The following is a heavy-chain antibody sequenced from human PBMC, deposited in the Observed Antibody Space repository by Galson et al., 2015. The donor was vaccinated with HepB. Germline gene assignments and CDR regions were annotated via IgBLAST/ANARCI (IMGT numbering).Heavy chain of an antibody. CDR1: GGSISSYY. Sequence: LSLTCTVSGGSISSYYWSWIRQPPGKGLEWIGEINHSGSTNYNPSLKSRVTISVDTSKNQFSLKLSSVTAADTAVYYCARRYSSGWYGEYFQHWGQGTLVTVSS. V-gene: IGHV4-34*01. CDR3: ARRYSSGWYGEYFQH. D-gene: IGHD6-19*01. J-gene: IGHJ1*01. CDR2: INHSGST.